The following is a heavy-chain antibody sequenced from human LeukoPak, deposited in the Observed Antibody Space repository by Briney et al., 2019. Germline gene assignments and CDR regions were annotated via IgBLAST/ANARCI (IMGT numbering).Heavy chain of an antibody. D-gene: IGHD2-15*01. CDR3: ARDTRGGSHYYGMDV. Sequence: SETLSLTCAVSGGSISSSNWWSWVRQPPGKGLEWIGEIYHSGSTTYTPSLKSLVTISRDKSKNKFSLNLSSVTAADTAVYYCARDTRGGSHYYGMDVWGQGTTVTVSS. V-gene: IGHV4-4*02. CDR2: IYHSGST. CDR1: GGSISSSNW. J-gene: IGHJ6*02.